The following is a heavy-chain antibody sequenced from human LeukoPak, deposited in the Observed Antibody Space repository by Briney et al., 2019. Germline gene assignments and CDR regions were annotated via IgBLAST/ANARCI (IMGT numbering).Heavy chain of an antibody. J-gene: IGHJ3*02. CDR3: AKTVLRYSTGDAFDI. CDR1: GFTFSSYA. CDR2: ISGSGGST. V-gene: IGHV3-23*01. Sequence: PGGSLRLSWAASGFTFSSYAMSWVRQAPGKGLEWVSAISGSGGSTYYADSVKGRFTISRDNSKNTLYLQMNSLRAEDTAVYYCAKTVLRYSTGDAFDIWGQGTMVTVSS. D-gene: IGHD3-9*01.